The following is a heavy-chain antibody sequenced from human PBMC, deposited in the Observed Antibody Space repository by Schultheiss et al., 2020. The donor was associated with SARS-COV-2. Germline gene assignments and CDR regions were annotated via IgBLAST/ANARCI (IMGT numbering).Heavy chain of an antibody. CDR2: INHGGST. CDR1: SGSFRGYY. V-gene: IGHV4-34*01. Sequence: SETLSLTCAVYSGSFRGYYWSWIRQPPGKGLEWIVEINHGGSTNYNPSLKSRVTILVDTSKNQFFLKLSSVTAADTAVYYCARDLGEYSPTREWGPGTLVTV. CDR3: ARDLGEYSPTRE. J-gene: IGHJ4*02. D-gene: IGHD1-26*01.